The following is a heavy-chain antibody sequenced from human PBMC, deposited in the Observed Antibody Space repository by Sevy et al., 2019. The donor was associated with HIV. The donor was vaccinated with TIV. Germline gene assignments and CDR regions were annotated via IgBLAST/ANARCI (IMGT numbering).Heavy chain of an antibody. D-gene: IGHD2-8*01. V-gene: IGHV3-48*03. CDR1: GFTFSSYD. CDR2: TRNNGGTK. CDR3: VRVGLKFSACNIWPGLDF. Sequence: GGSLRLSCVASGFTFSSYDMNWVRQTPGKGLEWVSYTRNNGGTKNYTDSVKGRFSISRDNAKNSLYLQMNSLRAEDTAIYYCVRVGLKFSACNIWPGLDFWGQGTLVTVSS. J-gene: IGHJ4*02.